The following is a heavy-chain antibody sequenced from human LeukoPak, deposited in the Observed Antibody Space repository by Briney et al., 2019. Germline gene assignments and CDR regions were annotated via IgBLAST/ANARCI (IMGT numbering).Heavy chain of an antibody. CDR3: ARMGESSGYSNDY. Sequence: SEILSLTCSVSGGSISSNTYYWGWIRQPPGKGLEWIGSMYYSGSGTTYYNPSLKSRVIISVDTSKNQFSLKLSSVTAADTAVYYCARMGESSGYSNDYWGQGTLVTVSS. CDR2: MYYSGSGTT. J-gene: IGHJ4*02. V-gene: IGHV4-39*07. CDR1: GGSISSNTYY. D-gene: IGHD3-22*01.